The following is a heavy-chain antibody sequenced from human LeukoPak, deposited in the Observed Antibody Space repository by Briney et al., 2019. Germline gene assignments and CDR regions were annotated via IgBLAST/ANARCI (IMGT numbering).Heavy chain of an antibody. Sequence: GRSLRLSCAASGFTFSSYWMSWVRQAPGKGLEWVAIIKQDGSEKYYVDSVKGRFTISRDNAKNSLYLQMNSLRAEDTAVYYCARVEGYYYYGMNVWGQGTTVTVSS. CDR3: ARVEGYYYYGMNV. V-gene: IGHV3-7*01. CDR2: IKQDGSEK. CDR1: GFTFSSYW. J-gene: IGHJ6*02.